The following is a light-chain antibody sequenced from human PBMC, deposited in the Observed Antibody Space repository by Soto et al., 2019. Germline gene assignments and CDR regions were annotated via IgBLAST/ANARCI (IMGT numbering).Light chain of an antibody. J-gene: IGKJ1*01. V-gene: IGKV3-20*01. CDR3: QQYGSSRWT. CDR2: GAS. Sequence: EIVLTQSPGTLSLSPGERATLSCRASQSVSSSYLAWYQQKPGQAPRLLIYGASTRATDIPDRFSGSGSGTDFTLTISTPEPEDFAVYYCQQYGSSRWTFGQGTKVEFK. CDR1: QSVSSSY.